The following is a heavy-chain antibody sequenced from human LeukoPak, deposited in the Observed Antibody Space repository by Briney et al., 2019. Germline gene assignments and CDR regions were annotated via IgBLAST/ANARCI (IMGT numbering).Heavy chain of an antibody. Sequence: SEPLSLTCAFSYYSISSAYYWVWLRQPPGKGREGIGWILHTGTTYYNPSLRSRVTISVDTSKNHFSLKRTSVTAADTAVYYCARDRVVRGEMDFWGRGTLVTVSS. CDR2: ILHTGTT. V-gene: IGHV4-38-2*02. CDR1: YYSISSAYY. D-gene: IGHD3-10*01. J-gene: IGHJ4*02. CDR3: ARDRVVRGEMDF.